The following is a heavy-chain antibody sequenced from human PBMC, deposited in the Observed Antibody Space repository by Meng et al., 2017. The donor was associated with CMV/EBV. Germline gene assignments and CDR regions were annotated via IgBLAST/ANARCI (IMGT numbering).Heavy chain of an antibody. Sequence: GSLRLSCTVSAGSISSYYWTWIRQPPGKGLEWVGYIYYNGYTNYNPSLKSRVTISVDTSKNQFSLKMSYVTAADTAVYYCARGGTDYWSGYVWFDPWGQGTLVTVSS. CDR3: ARGGTDYWSGYVWFDP. D-gene: IGHD3-3*01. V-gene: IGHV4-59*01. CDR1: AGSISSYY. J-gene: IGHJ5*02. CDR2: IYYNGYT.